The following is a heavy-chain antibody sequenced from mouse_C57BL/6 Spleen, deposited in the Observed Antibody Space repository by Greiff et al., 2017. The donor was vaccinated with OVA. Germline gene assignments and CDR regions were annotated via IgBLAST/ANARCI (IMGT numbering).Heavy chain of an antibody. V-gene: IGHV5-17*01. J-gene: IGHJ4*01. CDR3: ARDSSGYDYAMDY. CDR2: ISSGSSTI. D-gene: IGHD3-2*02. Sequence: EVQLVESGGGLVKPGGSLTLSCAASGFTFSDYGMHWVRQAPEKGLEWVAYISSGSSTIYYADTVKGRFTISRDNAKTTLFLQMTSLRSEDTAMYYCARDSSGYDYAMDYWGQGTSVTVSS. CDR1: GFTFSDYG.